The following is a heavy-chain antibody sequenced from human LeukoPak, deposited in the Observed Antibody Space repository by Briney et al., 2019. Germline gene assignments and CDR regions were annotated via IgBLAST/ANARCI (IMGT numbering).Heavy chain of an antibody. J-gene: IGHJ5*02. CDR1: GGSFSGYY. D-gene: IGHD2-2*01. CDR3: ARRYCSSTSCYRTYNWFDP. Sequence: PSETLSLTCAVYGGSFSGYYWSLIRQPPGKGLEWIGEINHSGSTSYNPSLKSRVTISVDTSKNQFSLKLSSVTAADTAVYYCARRYCSSTSCYRTYNWFDPWGQGTLVTVSS. CDR2: INHSGST. V-gene: IGHV4-34*01.